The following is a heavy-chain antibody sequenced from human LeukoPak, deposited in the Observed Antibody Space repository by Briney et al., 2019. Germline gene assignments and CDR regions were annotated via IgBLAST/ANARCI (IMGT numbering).Heavy chain of an antibody. CDR3: ASTTRGGTYYYYMDV. J-gene: IGHJ6*03. D-gene: IGHD3-10*01. CDR1: GFTFSSYS. Sequence: PGGSLRLSCAASGFTFSSYSMNWVRQAPGKGLEWVSVIYSGGSIYYADSVKGRFTVSRDNSKNTLYLQMNSLRAEDTAVYYCASTTRGGTYYYYMDVWGKGTTVTISS. V-gene: IGHV3-53*01. CDR2: IYSGGSI.